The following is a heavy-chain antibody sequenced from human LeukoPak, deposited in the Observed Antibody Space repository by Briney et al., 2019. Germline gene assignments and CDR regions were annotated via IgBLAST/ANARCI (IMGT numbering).Heavy chain of an antibody. J-gene: IGHJ4*02. CDR1: GFTFSRSW. CDR2: ISPDGSTK. V-gene: IGHV3-7*03. Sequence: GGSLRLSCAASGFTFSRSWMSWVRQPPGKGLEWVANISPDGSTKYHMDSVKGRFTISRDNARDSLYLEMSRLRDDDTAMYYCATGASGSWDFGGQGTLVTVSS. D-gene: IGHD6-13*01. CDR3: ATGASGSWDF.